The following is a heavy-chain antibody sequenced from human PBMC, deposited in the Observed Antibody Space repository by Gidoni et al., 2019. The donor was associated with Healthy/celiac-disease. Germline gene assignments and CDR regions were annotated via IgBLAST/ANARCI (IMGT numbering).Heavy chain of an antibody. Sequence: QVQLQESGPGLVKPSETLSLTCTVSGGSISSYYWSWIRQPAGKGLEGLGRIYTSWSTNYNPSLKSRVTMSVDTSKNQFSLKLSSVTAADTAVYYCARDGRGITMIVVDNAFDIWGQGTMVTVSS. V-gene: IGHV4-4*07. CDR3: ARDGRGITMIVVDNAFDI. CDR2: IYTSWST. D-gene: IGHD3-22*01. CDR1: GGSISSYY. J-gene: IGHJ3*02.